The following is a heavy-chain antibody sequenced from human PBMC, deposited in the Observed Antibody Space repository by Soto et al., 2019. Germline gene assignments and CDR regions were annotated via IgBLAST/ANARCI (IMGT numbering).Heavy chain of an antibody. D-gene: IGHD2-2*01. CDR3: ARAGGSVVVPAATVGEYYFDY. CDR2: INHSGRT. CDR1: GASFSGYY. Sequence: SETLSLTCAVYGASFSGYYWSWIRQPPGKGLEWIGEINHSGRTNYNPSLKSRVTPSVGTSKNQFSLKLSSVNAAHPAVYYRARAGGSVVVPAATVGEYYFDYWRRGTMVTVSS. V-gene: IGHV4-34*01. J-gene: IGHJ4*02.